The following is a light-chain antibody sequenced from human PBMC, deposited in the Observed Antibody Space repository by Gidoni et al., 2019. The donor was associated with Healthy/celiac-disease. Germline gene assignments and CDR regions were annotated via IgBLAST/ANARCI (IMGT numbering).Light chain of an antibody. CDR2: AAS. CDR1: PSVSSY. CDR3: QQRSNGVT. J-gene: IGKJ3*01. V-gene: IGKV3-11*01. Sequence: IVSTQSPATLSLSPGEIATLSCRASPSVSSYLAWYQQKPGQAPRLLIYAASNRATGIPARFSGSGSGTDFTLTISSLEPEDFAVYYCQQRSNGVTFXPXTKVDIK.